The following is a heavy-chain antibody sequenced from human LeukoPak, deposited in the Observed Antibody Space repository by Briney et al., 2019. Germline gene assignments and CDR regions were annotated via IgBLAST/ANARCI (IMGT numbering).Heavy chain of an antibody. V-gene: IGHV4-39*06. CDR3: ARGRALRFLEWLGSFDY. CDR2: IYYSGST. CDR1: GGSISSSSYY. Sequence: SETLSLTCTVSGGSISSSSYYWGWIRQPPGKGLEWIGSIYYSGSTYYNPSLKSRVTISVDTSKNQFTLKLSSVTAADTAVYYCARGRALRFLEWLGSFDYWGQGTLVTVSS. J-gene: IGHJ4*02. D-gene: IGHD3-3*01.